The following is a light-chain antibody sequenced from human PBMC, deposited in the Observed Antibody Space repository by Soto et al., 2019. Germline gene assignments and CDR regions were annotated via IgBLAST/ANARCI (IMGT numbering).Light chain of an antibody. CDR2: GAS. CDR1: QSVSSSY. CDR3: QHFRSSPPKYT. J-gene: IGKJ2*01. V-gene: IGKV3-20*01. Sequence: EIVLTQSPGTLSLSPGERATLSCRASQSVSSSYLAWYQQKPGQAPRLLIYGASSRATGIPDRFRGSGSGTDFTLTISRLEPEDFAVYYCQHFRSSPPKYTFGQGSNLEIK.